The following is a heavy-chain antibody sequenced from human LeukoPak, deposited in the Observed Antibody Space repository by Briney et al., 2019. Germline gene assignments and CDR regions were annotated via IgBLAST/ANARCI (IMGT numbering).Heavy chain of an antibody. CDR3: AGDWNYRAFDI. V-gene: IGHV1-18*01. CDR1: GGTFGSYA. D-gene: IGHD1-7*01. Sequence: ASVKVSCKASGGTFGSYAISWVRQAPGQGLEWMGWISAYNGNTNYAQKLQGRVTMTTDTSTSTAYMELRSLRSDDTAVYYCAGDWNYRAFDIWGQGTMVTVSS. J-gene: IGHJ3*02. CDR2: ISAYNGNT.